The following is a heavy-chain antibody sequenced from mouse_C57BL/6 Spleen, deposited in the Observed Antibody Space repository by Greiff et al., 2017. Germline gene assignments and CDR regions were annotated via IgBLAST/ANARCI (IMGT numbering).Heavy chain of an antibody. V-gene: IGHV1-55*01. CDR3: ARGGYGNHFAY. J-gene: IGHJ3*01. Sequence: QVQLQQPGAELVKPGASVKMSCKASGYTFTSYWITWVKQRPGQGLEWIGDIYPGSGSTNDNAKFKSKATLTVDTSSSTAYMQLSSLTYEDSAVYYCARGGYGNHFAYWGQGTLVTVSA. D-gene: IGHD2-1*01. CDR2: IYPGSGST. CDR1: GYTFTSYW.